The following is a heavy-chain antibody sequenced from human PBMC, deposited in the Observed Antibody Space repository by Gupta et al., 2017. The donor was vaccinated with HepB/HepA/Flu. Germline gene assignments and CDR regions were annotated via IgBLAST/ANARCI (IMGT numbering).Heavy chain of an antibody. CDR1: GFNFRNSG. V-gene: IGHV3-23*01. Sequence: EVKLLESGGGWVQPGGSVRLSCAASGFNFRNSGMTWVRQAPGKGLDWISDISVRGSSTYYADSVKSRFTISRDNSKNTLYLQMNSLRAEDTALYYCVKASGRVWPSFNWLDPWGQGTLVTVSS. J-gene: IGHJ5*02. CDR3: VKASGRVWPSFNWLDP. CDR2: ISVRGSST.